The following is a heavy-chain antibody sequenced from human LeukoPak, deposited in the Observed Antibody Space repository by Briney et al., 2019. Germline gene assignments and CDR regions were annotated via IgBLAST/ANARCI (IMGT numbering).Heavy chain of an antibody. CDR1: GFTFDDYA. D-gene: IGHD3/OR15-3a*01. J-gene: IGHJ4*02. Sequence: GGSLRLSCAASGFTFDDYAMHWVRQAPGKGLEWVSGISWNSGSIGYADSVKGRFTISRDNAKNSLYLQMNSLRAEDTALYYCAKGGSRYDFWSGPTPDYWGQGTLVTVSS. CDR3: AKGGSRYDFWSGPTPDY. CDR2: ISWNSGSI. V-gene: IGHV3-9*01.